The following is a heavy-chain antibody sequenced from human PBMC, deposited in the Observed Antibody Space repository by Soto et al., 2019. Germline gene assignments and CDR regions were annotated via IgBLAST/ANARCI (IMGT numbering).Heavy chain of an antibody. CDR1: GFSLSTSGVG. J-gene: IGHJ4*02. Sequence: SGPTLVNPTQTLTLTCTFSGFSLSTSGVGVGWIRQPPGKALEWLGIIDWDDDKHYSPSLKNKLIITKVTSKNQVVLTMTNMDPVDTATYYCAHNKYGSAWTLDYWGQGTLVTVSS. CDR3: AHNKYGSAWTLDY. D-gene: IGHD6-19*01. CDR2: IDWDDDK. V-gene: IGHV2-5*02.